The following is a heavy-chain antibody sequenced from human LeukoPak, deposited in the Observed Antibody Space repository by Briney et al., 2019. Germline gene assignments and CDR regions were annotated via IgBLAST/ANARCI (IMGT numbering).Heavy chain of an antibody. D-gene: IGHD4-11*01. CDR2: ISGSDGST. J-gene: IGHJ4*02. Sequence: GGSLRLSCAASGFSVSNTYMSWVRQAPGKGLGWVSAISGSDGSTYYADSVKGRFTISRDNSKNTLYLQMNSLRAEDTAVYYCAKAGDYSYFDYWGQGTLVTVSS. CDR3: AKAGDYSYFDY. V-gene: IGHV3-23*01. CDR1: GFSVSNTY.